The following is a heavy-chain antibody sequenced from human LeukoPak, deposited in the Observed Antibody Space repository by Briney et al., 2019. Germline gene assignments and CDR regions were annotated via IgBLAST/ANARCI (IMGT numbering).Heavy chain of an antibody. CDR3: ARVGGYGLLDC. CDR2: IYYSGTT. Sequence: SETLSLTCTVPGGSISNYYCSWIRQPPGKGLEWIGYIYYSGTTNYNPSLKSRVTMSVDTSRNQFSLKVTSVTAADTAVYYCARVGGYGLLDCWGQGTLVTVSS. CDR1: GGSISNYY. D-gene: IGHD1-26*01. V-gene: IGHV4-59*13. J-gene: IGHJ4*02.